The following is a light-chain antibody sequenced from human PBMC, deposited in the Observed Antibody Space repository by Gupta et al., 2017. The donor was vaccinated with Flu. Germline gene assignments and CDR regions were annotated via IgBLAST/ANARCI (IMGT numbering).Light chain of an antibody. CDR1: SSNIGSNY. V-gene: IGLV1-47*01. CDR2: RNN. Sequence: VTISCSGGSSNIGSNYVFWYQQFPGTAPKLLIHRNNLRPSGVPDRFSGSKSSTSASLAISGLRSEDEADYYCAAWDDNLSGPWVFGGGTKLTVL. J-gene: IGLJ3*02. CDR3: AAWDDNLSGPWV.